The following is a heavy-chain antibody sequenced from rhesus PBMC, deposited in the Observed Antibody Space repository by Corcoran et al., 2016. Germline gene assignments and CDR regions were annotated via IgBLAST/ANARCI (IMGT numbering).Heavy chain of an antibody. D-gene: IGHD1-26*01. Sequence: QVQLQESGPGVVKPSETLSLTCAVSGGSISDSYRWSWIRQPPGKGLEWIGFIYGGSGGTRYNPSLKNRVTISTDPSKNQFSLSLSSVTAADTALYYCAKYIGSRTTSDGSLDVWGRGVLVSVSS. V-gene: IGHV4-106*01. CDR3: AKYIGSRTTSDGSLDV. J-gene: IGHJ5-2*02. CDR2: IYGGSGGT. CDR1: GGSISDSYR.